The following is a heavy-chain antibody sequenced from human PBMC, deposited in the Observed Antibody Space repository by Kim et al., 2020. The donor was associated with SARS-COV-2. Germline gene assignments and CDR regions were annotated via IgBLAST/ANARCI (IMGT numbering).Heavy chain of an antibody. CDR3: ASDRSSSYYFDY. V-gene: IGHV3-33*05. Sequence: GGSLRLSCAASGFTFSSYGMHWVRQAPGKGLEWVAVISYDGSNKNYADSVKGRFTISRDNSKNTLYLQMNSLRAEDTAVYYCASDRSSSYYFDYWGQGTL. J-gene: IGHJ4*02. CDR1: GFTFSSYG. CDR2: ISYDGSNK. D-gene: IGHD6-6*01.